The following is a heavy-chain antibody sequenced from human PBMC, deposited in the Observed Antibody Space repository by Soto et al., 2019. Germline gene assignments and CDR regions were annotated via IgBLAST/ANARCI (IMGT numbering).Heavy chain of an antibody. V-gene: IGHV4-39*02. CDR2: IYYSGST. D-gene: IGHD6-19*01. CDR1: GGSISSSSYY. Sequence: PSETLSLTCTVSGGSISSSSYYWGWIRQPPGKGLEWIGSIYYSGSTYYNPSLKSRVTISVDTSKNQFSLKLSSVTAADTAVYYCARDREGSGWEYFDYWGQGTLVTVSS. J-gene: IGHJ4*02. CDR3: ARDREGSGWEYFDY.